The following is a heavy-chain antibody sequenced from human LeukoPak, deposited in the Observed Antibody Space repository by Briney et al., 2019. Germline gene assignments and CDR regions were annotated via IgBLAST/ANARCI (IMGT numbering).Heavy chain of an antibody. J-gene: IGHJ4*02. CDR1: GGSISSYY. D-gene: IGHD3-10*01. CDR3: ARGGDYFDY. V-gene: IGHV4-30-4*01. CDR2: IYYSGST. Sequence: SQTLSLTCTVSGGSISSYYWSWTRQPPGKGLEWIGYIYYSGSTYYNPSLKSRVTISVDTSKNQFSLKLSSVTAADTAVYYCARGGDYFDYWGQGTLVTVSS.